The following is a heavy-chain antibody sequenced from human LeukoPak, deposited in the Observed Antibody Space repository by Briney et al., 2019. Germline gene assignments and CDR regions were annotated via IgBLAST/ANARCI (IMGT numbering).Heavy chain of an antibody. CDR3: ARGEFYYDL. Sequence: ASVKVSCKPSGYIFTSNSITWVRQASGQQLEWMGWISTLNGYTEYAQNLQGRITMTRDTSTRTVYLEMRNLRSDDTAVDFCARGEFYYDLWGQGTLVIVSS. J-gene: IGHJ4*02. CDR2: ISTLNGYT. V-gene: IGHV1-18*04. D-gene: IGHD3-16*01. CDR1: GYIFTSNS.